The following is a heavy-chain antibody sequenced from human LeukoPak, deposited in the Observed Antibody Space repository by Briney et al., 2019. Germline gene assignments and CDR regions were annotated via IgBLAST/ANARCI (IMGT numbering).Heavy chain of an antibody. D-gene: IGHD3-10*01. CDR1: GFTVSSNY. J-gene: IGHJ4*02. CDR3: ARDVRLSGSYFTDY. CDR2: IYSGGST. Sequence: PGGSLRLSCAASGFTVSSNYMSWVRQAPGKGPEWVSVIYSGGSTYYADSVKGRFTISRDNSKDTLYLQMNSLRAEDTAVYYCARDVRLSGSYFTDYWGQGTLVTVSS. V-gene: IGHV3-53*01.